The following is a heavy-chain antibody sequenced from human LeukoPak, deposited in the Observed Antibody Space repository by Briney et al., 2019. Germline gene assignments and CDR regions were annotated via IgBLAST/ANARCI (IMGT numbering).Heavy chain of an antibody. CDR2: IKQDGSEK. D-gene: IGHD6-13*01. V-gene: IGHV3-7*01. Sequence: TGGSLRLSCAASGFTFSSYWMSWVRQAPGKGLEWVASIKQDGSEKYYVDSVKGRFTISRDNAKNSLYLQMNSLRAEDTAVYYCARALLSSWYYYYYMDVWGKGTTVTVSS. CDR3: ARALLSSWYYYYYMDV. J-gene: IGHJ6*03. CDR1: GFTFSSYW.